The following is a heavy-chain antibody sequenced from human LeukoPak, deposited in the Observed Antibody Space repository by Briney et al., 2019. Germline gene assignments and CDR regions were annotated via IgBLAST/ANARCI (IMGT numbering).Heavy chain of an antibody. J-gene: IGHJ4*02. CDR3: ARSRVWSDYWGYFDY. D-gene: IGHD3-3*01. V-gene: IGHV4-59*01. CDR1: GGSIIGYY. Sequence: SETLSLTCTVSGGSIIGYYWNWIRQPPGKGLDWIGYIYHSVSTSYNPSLKSRVTISVDTSKTQVSLKLRAVTAADTAVYYCARSRVWSDYWGYFDYWGQGTLVTVSS. CDR2: IYHSVST.